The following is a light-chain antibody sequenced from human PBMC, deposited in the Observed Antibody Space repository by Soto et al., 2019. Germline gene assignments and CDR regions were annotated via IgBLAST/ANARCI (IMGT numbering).Light chain of an antibody. CDR3: QQYKAVVT. Sequence: EIVLTQSPGTLSLSPGERATLSCRAGQSVSSNYFAWYQQKPGQAHRLLVYDASTRATGIPARFSGSRSGTEFSLPISSLQSEDFAVYHCQQYKAVVTFGQGTKVDNK. V-gene: IGKV3-15*01. CDR1: QSVSSNY. CDR2: DAS. J-gene: IGKJ1*01.